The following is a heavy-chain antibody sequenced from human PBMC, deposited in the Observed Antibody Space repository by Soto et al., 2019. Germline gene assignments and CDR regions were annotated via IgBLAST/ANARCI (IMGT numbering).Heavy chain of an antibody. J-gene: IGHJ4*02. Sequence: QVQLHESGPGLLKPSQTLSLRCTVSGDSVRSDDFYWSWIRQHPGKGLEWIGYVSYSGHFYYNPSLETRVDMAVDESNNQVSQSLTSVTAADTAVYYCARGRVRDYYFDYWGQGAHVSVSS. V-gene: IGHV4-31*03. D-gene: IGHD4-17*01. CDR2: VSYSGHF. CDR1: GDSVRSDDFY. CDR3: ARGRVRDYYFDY.